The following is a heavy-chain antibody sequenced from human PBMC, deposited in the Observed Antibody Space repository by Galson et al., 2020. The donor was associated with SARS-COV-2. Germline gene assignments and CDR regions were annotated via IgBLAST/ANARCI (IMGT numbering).Heavy chain of an antibody. J-gene: IGHJ4*02. V-gene: IGHV4-30-4*01. Sequence: SETLSLTCTVSGSSISSGDSYWSWIRQSPGKGLEWMGYIYYSGSTYYNPSLESRITMSVDTSKNQFSLKLNSVTAADSAVYYCARGSSGDYYVDFDYWGQGTLVTVSS. D-gene: IGHD4-17*01. CDR2: IYYSGST. CDR1: GSSISSGDSY. CDR3: ARGSSGDYYVDFDY.